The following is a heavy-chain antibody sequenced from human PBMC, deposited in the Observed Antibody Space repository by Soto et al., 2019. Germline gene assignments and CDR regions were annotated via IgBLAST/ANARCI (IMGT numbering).Heavy chain of an antibody. CDR2: IDPSDSYT. CDR3: ARLNYYDSSGYGPDI. CDR1: GYSFTSYW. D-gene: IGHD3-22*01. J-gene: IGHJ3*02. Sequence: GESLKISCXGSGYSFTSYWISWVRQMPGKGLEWMGRIDPSDSYTNYSPSFQGHVTISADKSISTAYLQWSSLKASDTAMYYCARLNYYDSSGYGPDIWGQGTMVTVSS. V-gene: IGHV5-10-1*01.